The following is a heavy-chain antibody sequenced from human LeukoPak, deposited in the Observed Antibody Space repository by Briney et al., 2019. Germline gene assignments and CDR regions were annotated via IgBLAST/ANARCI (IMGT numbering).Heavy chain of an antibody. CDR2: IGGDGGGI. D-gene: IGHD3-10*01. J-gene: IGHJ4*02. CDR1: GFTFSRSA. V-gene: IGHV3-23*01. Sequence: GGSLRLSCAASGFTFSRSAMNWVRQAPGKGLEWVSSIGGDGGGIYYADSVKGRFTISRDNSKNTLYLQMKSLRAEDTAVYFCASSFVRGVISSDYWGQGTLVTVSS. CDR3: ASSFVRGVISSDY.